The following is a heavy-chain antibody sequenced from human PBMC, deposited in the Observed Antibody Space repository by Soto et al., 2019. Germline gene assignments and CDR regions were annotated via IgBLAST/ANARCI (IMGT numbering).Heavy chain of an antibody. Sequence: QVHLVQSGAEVKKPGASVKVCCKASGYDFTAYAMHWVRQAPGQSLEWMGWLNSGNGNTKYSEKFQGRVTITSDTSATTAYMELSGLRSEDTAVYYCATYRGYGDPNDYWGQGTLVTVSS. V-gene: IGHV1-3*04. CDR1: GYDFTAYA. CDR3: ATYRGYGDPNDY. J-gene: IGHJ4*02. D-gene: IGHD5-12*01. CDR2: LNSGNGNT.